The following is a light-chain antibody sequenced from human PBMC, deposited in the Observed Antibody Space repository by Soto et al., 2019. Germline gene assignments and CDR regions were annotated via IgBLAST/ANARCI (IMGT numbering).Light chain of an antibody. Sequence: QSVLTQPPSVSGAPGQRVTISCTGDNTNIGAGYDVQWYQQLPGAAPKLLIYGNNNRPSGVPDRFSGSKSDTSASLAITGLQAEDEADYYCQSCDIRIIDNVVLVGGTKLTVL. J-gene: IGLJ2*01. V-gene: IGLV1-40*01. CDR3: QSCDIRIIDNVV. CDR2: GNN. CDR1: NTNIGAGYD.